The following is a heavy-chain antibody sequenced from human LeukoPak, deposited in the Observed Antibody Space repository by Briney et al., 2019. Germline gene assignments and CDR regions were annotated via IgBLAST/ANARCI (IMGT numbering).Heavy chain of an antibody. CDR3: ATGPRVVDDAFDI. J-gene: IGHJ3*02. CDR2: FDPEDGET. V-gene: IGHV1-24*01. Sequence: ASVKVSCKVSGYTLTELSMHWVRQAPGKGLEWMAGFDPEDGETIYAQKFQGRVTMTEDTSTDTAYMELSSLRPEDTAVYYCATGPRVVDDAFDIWGQGTMVTVSS. CDR1: GYTLTELS. D-gene: IGHD2-2*01.